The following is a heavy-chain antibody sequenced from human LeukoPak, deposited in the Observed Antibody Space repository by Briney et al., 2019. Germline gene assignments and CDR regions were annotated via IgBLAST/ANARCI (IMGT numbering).Heavy chain of an antibody. V-gene: IGHV3-7*04. CDR1: GFTFNTYW. CDR2: IKQGGSER. CDR3: ARYCGGGSCFDS. J-gene: IGHJ4*02. Sequence: PGGSLRLSCAASGFTFNTYWMTWVRQAPGKGLEWVAHIKQGGSERYYVDSVEGRFTVSRDNAKNSLYLQMNSLRAEDTAVYYCARYCGGGSCFDSWGQGTLVTVSS. D-gene: IGHD2-15*01.